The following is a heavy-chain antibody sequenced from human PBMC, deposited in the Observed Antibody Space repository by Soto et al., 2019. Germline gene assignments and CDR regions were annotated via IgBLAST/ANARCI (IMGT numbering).Heavy chain of an antibody. Sequence: ASVKVSCKASGYTFTSYGISWVRQAPGQGLEWMGWISAYNGNTNYAQKLQGRVTMTTDTSTSTAYMELRSLRSDDTAVYYCARKGGDSSGWLQSPYYFDYWGQGTLVTVSS. CDR3: ARKGGDSSGWLQSPYYFDY. V-gene: IGHV1-18*01. D-gene: IGHD6-19*01. CDR1: GYTFTSYG. J-gene: IGHJ4*02. CDR2: ISAYNGNT.